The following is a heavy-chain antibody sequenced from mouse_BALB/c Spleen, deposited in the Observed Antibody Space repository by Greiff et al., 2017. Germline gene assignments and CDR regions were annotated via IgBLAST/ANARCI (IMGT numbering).Heavy chain of an antibody. J-gene: IGHJ4*01. Sequence: EVMLVESGGGLVKPGGSLKLSCAASGFTFSSYAMSWVRQTPEKRLEWVATISSGGSYTYYPDSVKGRFTISRDNAKNTLYLQMSSLRSEDTAMYYCARQHGNYADYYAMDYWGQGTSVTVSS. CDR1: GFTFSSYA. V-gene: IGHV5-9-3*01. D-gene: IGHD2-1*01. CDR3: ARQHGNYADYYAMDY. CDR2: ISSGGSYT.